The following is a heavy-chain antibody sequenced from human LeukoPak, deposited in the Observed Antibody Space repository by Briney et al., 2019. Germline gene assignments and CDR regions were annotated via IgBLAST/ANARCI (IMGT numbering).Heavy chain of an antibody. V-gene: IGHV3-48*03. D-gene: IGHD4-23*01. CDR3: ARDLATPRGFFDY. CDR2: ISTSGNT. J-gene: IGHJ4*02. CDR1: GFTFSSYE. Sequence: GGSLRLSCAASGFTFSSYEMNWVRQAPGKGLGWLSYISTSGNTYYADSVKGRFTVSRDNAKNSLYLQMNSLRAEDTAIYYCARDLATPRGFFDYWGQGTLVTVSS.